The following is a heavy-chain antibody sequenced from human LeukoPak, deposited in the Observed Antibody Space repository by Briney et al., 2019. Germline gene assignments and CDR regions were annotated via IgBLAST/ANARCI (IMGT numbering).Heavy chain of an antibody. Sequence: GGSLRLSCAASGIILSSYVMSWVRQAPWKGREGVANVNQVGNEKYYVDSVKGRFAISRDNAKNSLYLQMNSLRADDTAVYYCAIDPSAEKGKKLANWGQGTLVTVSS. CDR1: GIILSSYV. CDR2: VNQVGNEK. V-gene: IGHV3-7*01. D-gene: IGHD6-13*01. CDR3: AIDPSAEKGKKLAN. J-gene: IGHJ4*02.